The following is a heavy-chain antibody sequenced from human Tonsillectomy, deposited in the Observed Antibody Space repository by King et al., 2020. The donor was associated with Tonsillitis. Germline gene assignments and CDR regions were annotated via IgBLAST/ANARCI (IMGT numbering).Heavy chain of an antibody. V-gene: IGHV3-23*04. CDR2: ISASGAIT. CDR1: GLTFSSYA. J-gene: IGHJ4*02. CDR3: AKGGIAVADFDS. Sequence: QLVQSGGGLVQPGGSLRLSCAASGLTFSSYALSWVRQAPGKGLEWVSTISASGAITYYADSVKGRLTISRDNSKNTLYLQMNSLGADDTAVYYCAKGGIAVADFDSWGQGTLVTVSS. D-gene: IGHD6-19*01.